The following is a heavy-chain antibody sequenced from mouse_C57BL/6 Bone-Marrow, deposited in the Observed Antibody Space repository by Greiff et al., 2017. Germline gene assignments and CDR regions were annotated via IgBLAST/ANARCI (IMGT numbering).Heavy chain of an antibody. V-gene: IGHV1-76*01. CDR3: ARGRQLRPYAMDY. J-gene: IGHJ4*01. Sequence: QVQLQQSGAELVRPGASVKLSCNASGYTFTDYYINWVKQRPGQGPEWIARIYPGSGNTYYNEKFKGKATLTAEKSSSTAYMQLSSLTSEDSAVYFCARGRQLRPYAMDYWGQGTSVTVSS. D-gene: IGHD3-2*02. CDR2: IYPGSGNT. CDR1: GYTFTDYY.